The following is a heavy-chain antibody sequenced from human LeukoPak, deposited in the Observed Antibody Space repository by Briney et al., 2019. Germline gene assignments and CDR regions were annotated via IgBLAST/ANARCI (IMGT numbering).Heavy chain of an antibody. Sequence: PGGSLRLSCAASGFTFSSYGMHWVRQPPGKGLEWVAVISYDGSQKYYADSVKGRFTISRDNSKNTLYLQMNSLRAEDTAVYYCAKDPSVYYDNRGFDPWGQGTLSPSPQ. D-gene: IGHD3-22*01. V-gene: IGHV3-30*18. CDR2: ISYDGSQK. J-gene: IGHJ5*02. CDR1: GFTFSSYG. CDR3: AKDPSVYYDNRGFDP.